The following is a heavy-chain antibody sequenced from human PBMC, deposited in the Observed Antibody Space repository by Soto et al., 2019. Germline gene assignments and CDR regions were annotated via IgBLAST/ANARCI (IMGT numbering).Heavy chain of an antibody. CDR1: GYSVSSKSAA. J-gene: IGHJ4*02. Sequence: QTLSLTSAISGYSVSSKSAAWNLIRQSPSRGLEWLGRTYYRSKRYNEYAVSVKSRITINPDTSKNQFSLQLNSVTPEDTAVYYYARTKSVFDYWGQGTLVTVSS. CDR3: ARTKSVFDY. V-gene: IGHV6-1*01. CDR2: TYYRSKRYN.